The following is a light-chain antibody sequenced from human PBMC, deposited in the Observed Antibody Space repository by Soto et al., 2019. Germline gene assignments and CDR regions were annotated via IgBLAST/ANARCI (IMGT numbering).Light chain of an antibody. V-gene: IGKV1-39*01. Sequence: EIQMTQSPSSLSASVGDRVTITCRASQSISSYFNWYQQKPGKAPNLLIYAASSLQSGVPSRFSGSRSGTDFTLTISSLQPEDFATYYCQQSYSSPYTFGPGTKVDIK. CDR1: QSISSY. J-gene: IGKJ3*01. CDR2: AAS. CDR3: QQSYSSPYT.